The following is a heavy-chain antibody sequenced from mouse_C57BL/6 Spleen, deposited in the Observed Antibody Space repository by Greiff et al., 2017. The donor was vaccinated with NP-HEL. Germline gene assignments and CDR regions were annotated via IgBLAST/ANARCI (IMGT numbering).Heavy chain of an antibody. CDR3: ARGDYYGSSGLDY. CDR1: GYTFTSYW. J-gene: IGHJ2*01. Sequence: VKLQQPGAELVKPGASVKLSCKASGYTFTSYWMQWVKQRPGQGLEWIGEIDPSDSYTNYNQKFKGKATLTVDTSSSTAYMQLSSLTSEDSAVYYCARGDYYGSSGLDYWGQGTTLTVSS. CDR2: IDPSDSYT. V-gene: IGHV1-50*01. D-gene: IGHD1-1*01.